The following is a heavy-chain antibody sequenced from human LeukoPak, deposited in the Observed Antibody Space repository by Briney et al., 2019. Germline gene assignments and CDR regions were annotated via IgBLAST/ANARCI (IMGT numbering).Heavy chain of an antibody. V-gene: IGHV4-39*01. J-gene: IGHJ3*02. Sequence: SETLSLTCTVSGGSISSSSYYWGWIRQPPGKGLEWIGSIYYSGSTYYNPSLKSRVTISVDTSKNQFSLKLSSVTAADTAVYYCARRSIFGVVHIWGQGTMVTVSS. CDR2: IYYSGST. D-gene: IGHD3-3*01. CDR3: ARRSIFGVVHI. CDR1: GGSISSSSYY.